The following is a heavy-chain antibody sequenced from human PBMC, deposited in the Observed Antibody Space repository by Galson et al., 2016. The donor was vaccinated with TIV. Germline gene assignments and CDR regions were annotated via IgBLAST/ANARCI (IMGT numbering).Heavy chain of an antibody. D-gene: IGHD2-2*01. J-gene: IGHJ4*02. CDR2: ISSSGGHT. CDR1: GFTFANYA. CDR3: ASRDIAVIPAAIVFDY. Sequence: SLRLSCAASGFTFANYAMGWVRQAPGKGLEWVSTISSSGGHTYYADSVKGRFTISRDNSKNALYVQINNLRAEDTAVYYCASRDIAVIPAAIVFDYWGQGTLVTVSS. V-gene: IGHV3-23*01.